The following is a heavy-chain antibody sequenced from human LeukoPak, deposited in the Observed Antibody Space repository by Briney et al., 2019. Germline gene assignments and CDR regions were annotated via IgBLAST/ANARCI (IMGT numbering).Heavy chain of an antibody. D-gene: IGHD2-2*01. CDR2: ISGSGGST. V-gene: IGHV3-23*01. CDR3: ARAFDTSWVYYYMDV. Sequence: GSLSLSCAASGFTFSSYAMSRVRQAPGKGLEWVSAISGSGGSTYYADSVKGRFTISRDDAKNSLYLQMNSLRAEDTAVYYCARAFDTSWVYYYMDVWGKGTTVTVSS. J-gene: IGHJ6*03. CDR1: GFTFSSYA.